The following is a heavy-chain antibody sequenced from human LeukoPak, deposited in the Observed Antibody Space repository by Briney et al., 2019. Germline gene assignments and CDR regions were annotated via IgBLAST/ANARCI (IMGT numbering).Heavy chain of an antibody. CDR1: GFTFSTYV. D-gene: IGHD3-10*01. Sequence: GRSLRLSCAASGFTFSTYVMHWVRQAPGKGLEWVAVISYDGSNKYYADSVKGRFTISRDNSKNTLYLQMNSLRAEDTAVYYCARVGVRGMFNYWGQGTLVTVSS. J-gene: IGHJ4*02. CDR2: ISYDGSNK. V-gene: IGHV3-30*04. CDR3: ARVGVRGMFNY.